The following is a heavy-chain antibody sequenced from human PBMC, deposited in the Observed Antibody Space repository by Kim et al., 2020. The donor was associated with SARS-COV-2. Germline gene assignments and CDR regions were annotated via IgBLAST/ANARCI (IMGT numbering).Heavy chain of an antibody. Sequence: ASVKVSCKASGYTFTSYYMHWVRQAPGQGLEWMGIINPSGGSTSYAQKFQGRVTMTRDTSTSTVYMELSSLRSEDTAVYYCARDPLFIVATIGYYYYYGMDVWGQGTTVTVSS. CDR2: INPSGGST. J-gene: IGHJ6*02. CDR3: ARDPLFIVATIGYYYYYGMDV. V-gene: IGHV1-46*01. CDR1: GYTFTSYY. D-gene: IGHD5-12*01.